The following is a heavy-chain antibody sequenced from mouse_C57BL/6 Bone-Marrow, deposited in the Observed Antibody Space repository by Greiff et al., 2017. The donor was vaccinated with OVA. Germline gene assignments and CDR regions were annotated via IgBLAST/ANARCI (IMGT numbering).Heavy chain of an antibody. CDR1: GYTFTSYG. CDR2: IYPRSGNT. CDR3: ADYSNYDWYFDV. J-gene: IGHJ1*03. V-gene: IGHV1-81*01. Sequence: VQLQQSGAELARPGASVKLSCKASGYTFTSYGISWVKQRTGQGLEWIGEIYPRSGNTYYNEKFKGKATLTADKSSSTAYMELLSLTSEDSAVLFCADYSNYDWYFDVWGTGTTVTVSS. D-gene: IGHD2-5*01.